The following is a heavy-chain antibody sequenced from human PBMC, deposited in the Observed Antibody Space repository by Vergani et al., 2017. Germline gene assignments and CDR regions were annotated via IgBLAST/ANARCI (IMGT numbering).Heavy chain of an antibody. CDR1: GGPISGFY. D-gene: IGHD6-13*01. J-gene: IGHJ4*02. CDR2: IHSSGTS. Sequence: QVQLQESGPGLVKSSETLSLTCTVSGGPISGFYWSWVRLPAGKGLEWIGRIHSSGTSHYSPSLKSRVTVSVDTSKNQFSLKLNSVTAADTAVYYCARGPYSSSWYYFDYWGQGTLVTVSS. CDR3: ARGPYSSSWYYFDY. V-gene: IGHV4-4*07.